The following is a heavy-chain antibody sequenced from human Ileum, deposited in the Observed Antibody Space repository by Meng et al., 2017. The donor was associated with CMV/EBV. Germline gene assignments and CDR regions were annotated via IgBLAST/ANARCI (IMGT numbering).Heavy chain of an antibody. Sequence: QVQLVQSGAEVEEPGASVKVSCKASGYNSFNFAVHWVRQAPGQGLEWMGWINAGDGFTKYSKKFQGRVTITRDTSANTAYMEMSSLRSEDTAVYYCAREVAVAGHFDYWGQGTLVTVSS. CDR1: GYNSFNFA. V-gene: IGHV1-3*01. CDR2: INAGDGFT. J-gene: IGHJ4*02. CDR3: AREVAVAGHFDY. D-gene: IGHD6-19*01.